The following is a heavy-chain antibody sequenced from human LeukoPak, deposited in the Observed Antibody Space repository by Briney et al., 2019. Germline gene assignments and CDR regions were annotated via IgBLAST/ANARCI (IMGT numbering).Heavy chain of an antibody. CDR2: IRNDGTIK. Sequence: GGSLRLSCAASGFTFSTFGMHWVRQAPGKGLEWVAFIRNDGTIKYYADSVKGRFTISRDNSKNTLYLQMNSLRAEDTAVYYCAKTGSSSWGYFDYWGQGTLVTVSS. V-gene: IGHV3-30*02. D-gene: IGHD6-13*01. CDR3: AKTGSSSWGYFDY. J-gene: IGHJ4*02. CDR1: GFTFSTFG.